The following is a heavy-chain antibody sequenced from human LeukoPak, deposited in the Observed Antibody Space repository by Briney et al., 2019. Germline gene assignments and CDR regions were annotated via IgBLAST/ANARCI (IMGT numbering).Heavy chain of an antibody. J-gene: IGHJ4*02. D-gene: IGHD6-19*01. Sequence: ASVKVSCKASGYTFNKYGISWVRQAPGQGLEWMGWISCYNGDTRYAQKFQGRVTMTKDTSTSTVHMELRSLRSDDTAVYCCARDPSNTSGYYVYHDYWGQGALVTVSS. CDR3: ARDPSNTSGYYVYHDY. CDR2: ISCYNGDT. V-gene: IGHV1-18*01. CDR1: GYTFNKYG.